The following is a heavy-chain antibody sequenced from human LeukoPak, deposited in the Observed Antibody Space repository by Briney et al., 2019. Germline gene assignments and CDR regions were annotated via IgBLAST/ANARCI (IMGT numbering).Heavy chain of an antibody. Sequence: GGSLTLACAASGSTFSSYAMTWVRQAPGTGLEWVSSLSGSGVNIFYADSVKGRFTISRDNSQNTVFLQMNSLRAEDTAVYFCAKAGGYYGSGSPDYFDHWGQGTLVTVSS. D-gene: IGHD3-10*01. V-gene: IGHV3-23*01. CDR1: GSTFSSYA. CDR3: AKAGGYYGSGSPDYFDH. CDR2: LSGSGVNI. J-gene: IGHJ4*02.